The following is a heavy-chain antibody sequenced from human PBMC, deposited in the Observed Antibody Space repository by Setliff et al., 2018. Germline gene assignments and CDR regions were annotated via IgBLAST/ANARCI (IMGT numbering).Heavy chain of an antibody. D-gene: IGHD3-22*01. CDR1: GYTFTGYY. J-gene: IGHJ3*02. Sequence: SVKVSCKASGYTFTGYYMHWVRQAPGRGLEWMGWINPNSGGTNYAQKFQGWVTMTRDTSISTAYMELSRLRSDDTAVYYCARSRDGGNSSGYSGAFDIWGQGTMVTVSS. V-gene: IGHV1-2*04. CDR2: INPNSGGT. CDR3: ARSRDGGNSSGYSGAFDI.